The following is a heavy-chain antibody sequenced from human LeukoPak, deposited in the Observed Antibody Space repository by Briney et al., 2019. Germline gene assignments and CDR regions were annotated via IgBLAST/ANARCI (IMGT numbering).Heavy chain of an antibody. CDR1: GGTFSSYA. J-gene: IGHJ5*02. CDR2: INPIFGTA. D-gene: IGHD2-21*01. V-gene: IGHV1-69*13. Sequence: VASVKVSCKASGGTFSSYAISWVRQAPGQGLEWMGGINPIFGTANYAQKFQGRVTITADESTSTAYMELSSLRSEDTAVYYCARGDSAIAQDWFDPWGQGTLVTVSS. CDR3: ARGDSAIAQDWFDP.